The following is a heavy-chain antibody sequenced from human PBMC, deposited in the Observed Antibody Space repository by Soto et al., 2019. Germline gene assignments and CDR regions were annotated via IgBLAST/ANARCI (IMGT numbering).Heavy chain of an antibody. CDR3: VKGSEVARQELDY. Sequence: QVQLVESGGGVVQPGRSLRLSCAASGFSFSNCGMHWARQAPGKGLEWVAAISFDGNDKYYSESVKGRFTISRDNSKNTLFLQMNSLRVEDTAVYYCVKGSEVARQELDYWGQGTLVTVSS. CDR1: GFSFSNCG. D-gene: IGHD2-15*01. CDR2: ISFDGNDK. V-gene: IGHV3-30*18. J-gene: IGHJ4*02.